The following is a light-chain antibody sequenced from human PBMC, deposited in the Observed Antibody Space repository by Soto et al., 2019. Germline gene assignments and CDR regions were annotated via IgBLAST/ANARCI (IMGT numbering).Light chain of an antibody. CDR1: QNISRS. Sequence: EIVMTQAPGTLSVSPGERATLSCRASQNISRSLAWYQQKPGQXHSXXIYGTSTRAGGVPARFSGSGSGTEGTITISSLQPDDCATYYCQPYNSYSEAFGQGTKVDIK. CDR2: GTS. V-gene: IGKV3-15*01. CDR3: QPYNSYSEA. J-gene: IGKJ1*01.